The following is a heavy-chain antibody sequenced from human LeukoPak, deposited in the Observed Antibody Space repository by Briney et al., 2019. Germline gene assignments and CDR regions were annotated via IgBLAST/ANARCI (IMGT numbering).Heavy chain of an antibody. CDR3: ARGGDDIVVVPAAPYNWFDP. V-gene: IGHV4-34*01. Sequence: SETLSLTCAVYGGSFSGYYWSWIRQPPGKGLEWIGEINHSVSTNYNPSLKSRVTISVDTSKNQFSLKLSSVTAADTAVYYCARGGDDIVVVPAAPYNWFDPWGQGTLVTVSS. D-gene: IGHD2-2*01. CDR2: INHSVST. J-gene: IGHJ5*02. CDR1: GGSFSGYY.